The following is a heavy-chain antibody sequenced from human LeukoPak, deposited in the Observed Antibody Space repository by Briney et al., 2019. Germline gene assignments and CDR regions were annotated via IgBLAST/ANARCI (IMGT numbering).Heavy chain of an antibody. Sequence: SETLSLTCTVSGGSIISRSYYWGWIRQPPGKGLEWIGSIYYSGSTYYNPSLKSRVTISVDTTKNQFSLKLSSVTAADTAVYYCARLDYSDIYFDYWGQGALVTVSS. CDR3: ARLDYSDIYFDY. CDR1: GGSIISRSYY. D-gene: IGHD3-22*01. V-gene: IGHV4-39*01. J-gene: IGHJ4*02. CDR2: IYYSGST.